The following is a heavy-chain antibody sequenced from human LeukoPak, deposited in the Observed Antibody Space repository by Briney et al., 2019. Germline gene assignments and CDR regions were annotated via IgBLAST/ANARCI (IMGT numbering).Heavy chain of an antibody. V-gene: IGHV3-30*18. CDR3: AKDLAYSNTRY. J-gene: IGHJ4*02. CDR2: ISYDGSNK. Sequence: GGSLRLSCAASGFTFSSYGMHWVRQAPGKGLEWVAVISYDGSNKYYADSVKGRFTISRDNSKNTLYLQMDSLRVDDTAVYYCAKDLAYSNTRYWGQGTLVTVSS. D-gene: IGHD6-13*01. CDR1: GFTFSSYG.